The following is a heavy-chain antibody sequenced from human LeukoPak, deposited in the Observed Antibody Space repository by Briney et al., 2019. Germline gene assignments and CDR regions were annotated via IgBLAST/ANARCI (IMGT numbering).Heavy chain of an antibody. Sequence: PGGSLRLSCAASGFTFSNYGMHWVRQAPGKGLEWVAVIWYEGSNKYYADSVKGRFTISRDNSENTLYMQMNSLRVEDTAVYYCATAPRGGDYEDYWGQGTLVTVSS. J-gene: IGHJ4*02. CDR1: GFTFSNYG. D-gene: IGHD4-17*01. V-gene: IGHV3-33*01. CDR3: ATAPRGGDYEDY. CDR2: IWYEGSNK.